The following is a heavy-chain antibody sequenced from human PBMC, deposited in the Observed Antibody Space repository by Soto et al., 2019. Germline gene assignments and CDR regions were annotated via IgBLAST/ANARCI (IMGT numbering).Heavy chain of an antibody. V-gene: IGHV4-59*01. Sequence: SETLSLTCTVSGGSISSIYYWSWIRQPPGKGLEWIGYMHHSGNTNYNPSLKSRVTISIDTSKNQLSLKMSSVTAADTAVYYCARYYDFWTGLDYWGQGTLVTVSS. D-gene: IGHD3-3*01. CDR3: ARYYDFWTGLDY. CDR2: MHHSGNT. J-gene: IGHJ4*02. CDR1: GGSISSIYY.